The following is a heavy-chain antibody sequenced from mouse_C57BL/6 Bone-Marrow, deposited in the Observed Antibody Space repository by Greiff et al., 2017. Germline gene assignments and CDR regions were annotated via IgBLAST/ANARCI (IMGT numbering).Heavy chain of an antibody. CDR2: ISSGGSYT. Sequence: EVQLVESGGDLVKPGGSLTLSCAASGFTFSSYGLSWVRPSPDKRLEWVATISSGGSYTYSPDSVKGRFTISSDNAKNTLYLQMSRLKSEDTARYYCARQPRRGVRPAWFADWGQGTLVTVSA. D-gene: IGHD2-14*01. CDR1: GFTFSSYG. CDR3: ARQPRRGVRPAWFAD. V-gene: IGHV5-6*01. J-gene: IGHJ3*01.